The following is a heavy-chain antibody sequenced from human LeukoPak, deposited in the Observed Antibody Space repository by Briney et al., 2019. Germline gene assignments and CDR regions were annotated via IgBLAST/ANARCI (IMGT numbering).Heavy chain of an antibody. CDR3: ARDSRQ. CDR1: GFTFSDHY. V-gene: IGHV3-72*01. Sequence: GGSLRLSCAASGFTFSDHYMAWVRQAPGKGLQWVGRSRNKGNSYTTEYAASVKGRFTISRDDSKKSMYLQMNSLKAEDTAVYYRARDSRQWGQGTVVTLSS. CDR2: SRNKGNSYTT. J-gene: IGHJ1*01.